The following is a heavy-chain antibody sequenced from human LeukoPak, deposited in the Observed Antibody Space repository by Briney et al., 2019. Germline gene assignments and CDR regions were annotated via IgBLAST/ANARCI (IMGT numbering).Heavy chain of an antibody. CDR3: ASTGDDYGDYGFDL. J-gene: IGHJ5*02. D-gene: IGHD4-17*01. Sequence: SETLSLTCAVSGYSISSGYYWGWIRQPPGKGLEWIGSIYHSGSTYYNPSLKSRVTISVDTSKNQFSLKLSSVTAADTAVYYCASTGDDYGDYGFDLWGQGTLVTVSS. CDR2: IYHSGST. V-gene: IGHV4-38-2*01. CDR1: GYSISSGYY.